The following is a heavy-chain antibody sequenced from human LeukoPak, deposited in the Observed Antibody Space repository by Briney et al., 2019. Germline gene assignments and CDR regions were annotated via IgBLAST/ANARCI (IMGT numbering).Heavy chain of an antibody. CDR3: ARDVARDSSGYYPPKESYYGMDV. CDR2: IIPIFGTA. Sequence: SVKVSCKASGGTFSSYAISWVRQAPGQGLEWMGGIIPIFGTANYAQKFQGRVTITADESTSTAYMELSSLRSEDTAVYYCARDVARDSSGYYPPKESYYGMDVWGQGTTVTVSS. D-gene: IGHD3-22*01. CDR1: GGTFSSYA. J-gene: IGHJ6*02. V-gene: IGHV1-69*01.